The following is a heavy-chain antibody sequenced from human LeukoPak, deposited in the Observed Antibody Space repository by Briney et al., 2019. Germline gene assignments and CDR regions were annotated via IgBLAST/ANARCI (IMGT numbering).Heavy chain of an antibody. J-gene: IGHJ6*03. CDR3: ARDANIAVIKYYYYYYMDV. CDR1: GYTFTSYG. D-gene: IGHD3-22*01. Sequence: ASVKVSCKASGYTFTSYGISWVRQAPGQGLEWMGWISAYNGNTNYAQKLQGRVTMTTDTSTSTAYMELRSLRSDDTAVYYCARDANIAVIKYYYYYYMDVWGKGTTVTVSS. CDR2: ISAYNGNT. V-gene: IGHV1-18*01.